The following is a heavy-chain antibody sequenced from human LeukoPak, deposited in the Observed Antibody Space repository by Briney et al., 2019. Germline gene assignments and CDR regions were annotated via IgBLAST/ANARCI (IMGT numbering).Heavy chain of an antibody. CDR1: GLTFSSHW. D-gene: IGHD5-12*01. CDR2: IWYDGSNK. Sequence: LSGGSLRLSCAASGLTFSSHWMHWVRQAPGKGLEWVAVIWYDGSNKYYADSVKGRFTISRDNSKNTLFLQMNSLRVEDTALYYCARDRLYTGYDPVLDLWGQGTPVTVSS. J-gene: IGHJ5*02. CDR3: ARDRLYTGYDPVLDL. V-gene: IGHV3-33*08.